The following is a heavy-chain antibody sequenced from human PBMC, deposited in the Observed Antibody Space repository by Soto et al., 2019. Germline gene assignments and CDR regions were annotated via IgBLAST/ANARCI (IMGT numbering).Heavy chain of an antibody. V-gene: IGHV1-18*01. D-gene: IGHD3-10*01. Sequence: ASVKVSCKASGYTFTSYGISWGRQAPGQGLEWMGWISAYNGNTNYAQKLQGRVTMTTDTSTSTAYMELRSLRSDDTAVYYCARDRQYYYGSGSYFSPYYYYGMDVWGQGTTVTVSS. CDR3: ARDRQYYYGSGSYFSPYYYYGMDV. J-gene: IGHJ6*02. CDR2: ISAYNGNT. CDR1: GYTFTSYG.